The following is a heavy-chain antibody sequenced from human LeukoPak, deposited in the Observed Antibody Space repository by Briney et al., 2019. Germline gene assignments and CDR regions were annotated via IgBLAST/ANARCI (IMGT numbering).Heavy chain of an antibody. CDR3: AKVVDYGDYPFDY. Sequence: GGSLRLSCAASGFTFSSYAMSWVRQAPGKGLEWVSAISGSGGSTYYADSVKGRFTISRDNSKNTLYLQMNCLRAEDTAVYYCAKVVDYGDYPFDYWGQGTLVTVSS. D-gene: IGHD4-17*01. V-gene: IGHV3-23*01. J-gene: IGHJ4*02. CDR2: ISGSGGST. CDR1: GFTFSSYA.